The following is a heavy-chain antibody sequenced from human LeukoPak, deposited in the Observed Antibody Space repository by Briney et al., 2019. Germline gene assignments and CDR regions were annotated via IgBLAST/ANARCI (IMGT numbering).Heavy chain of an antibody. CDR3: ARSYCGGDCSYYYYGMDV. CDR1: GFTFSDYY. Sequence: GGSLRLSCAASGFTFSDYYMSWIRQAPGKGLEWVSYISSSGSTISYADSVKGRFTISRDNAKTSLSLQMNSLRAEDTAVYYCARSYCGGDCSYYYYGMDVWGQGTTVTVSS. CDR2: ISSSGSTI. J-gene: IGHJ6*02. D-gene: IGHD2-21*02. V-gene: IGHV3-11*01.